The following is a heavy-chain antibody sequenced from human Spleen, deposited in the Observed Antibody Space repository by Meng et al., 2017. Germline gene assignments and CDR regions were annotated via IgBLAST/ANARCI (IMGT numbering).Heavy chain of an antibody. J-gene: IGHJ4*02. CDR3: AGESAYSRFDY. Sequence: RPEAGAGGVWPSEPLSLALPVSGCSVTSGSYYWSWIRQPPGKGLEWIGYIYYSGSTKYNPSLKSRVTISVDTSKNQFSLKLSSVTAADTAVYYCAGESAYSRFDYWGQETLVTVSS. CDR2: IYYSGST. CDR1: GCSVTSGSYY. D-gene: IGHD5-18*01. V-gene: IGHV4-61*01.